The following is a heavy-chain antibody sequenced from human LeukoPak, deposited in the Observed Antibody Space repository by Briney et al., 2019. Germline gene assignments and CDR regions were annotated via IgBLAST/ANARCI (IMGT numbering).Heavy chain of an antibody. CDR3: ARDGMVRGHYGMDV. D-gene: IGHD3-10*01. CDR1: GFTFSIYA. V-gene: IGHV3-30*04. J-gene: IGHJ6*02. CDR2: ISYDGSNK. Sequence: SGGSLRLSCAASGFTFSIYAMHWVRQAPGKGLEWVAVISYDGSNKYYADSVKGRFTISRDNSKNTLYLQMNSLRAEDTAVYYCARDGMVRGHYGMDVWGQGTTVTVSS.